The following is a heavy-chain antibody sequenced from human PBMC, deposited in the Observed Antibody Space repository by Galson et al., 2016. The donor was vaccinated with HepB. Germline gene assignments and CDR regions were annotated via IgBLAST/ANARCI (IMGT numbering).Heavy chain of an antibody. Sequence: SLRLSCAASGISFSKSAMHWVRQAPGKGLEWVAVIWFDGSNENYGDSVKGRFTISRDNSKDTLCMQINSLRPGDTATYFCARQLVTDGYPFDIWGQGTLVAVSP. V-gene: IGHV3-33*01. CDR2: IWFDGSNE. D-gene: IGHD5-24*01. CDR1: GISFSKSA. CDR3: ARQLVTDGYPFDI. J-gene: IGHJ4*02.